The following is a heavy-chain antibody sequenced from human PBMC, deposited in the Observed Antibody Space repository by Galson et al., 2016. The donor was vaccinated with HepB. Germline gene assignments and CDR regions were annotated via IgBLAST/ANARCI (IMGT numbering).Heavy chain of an antibody. Sequence: SVKVSCKASGYNFLSYGISWLRQAPGQGLEWVGRIRTYSEMTHYAQKFQGRVTMTTDTSTTTVHMELRSLRPDDTAIYYCARDWGFLGGVTQNWFDPWGQGTLVTVSS. J-gene: IGHJ5*02. CDR3: ARDWGFLGGVTQNWFDP. D-gene: IGHD3-16*01. CDR2: IRTYSEMT. V-gene: IGHV1-18*01. CDR1: GYNFLSYG.